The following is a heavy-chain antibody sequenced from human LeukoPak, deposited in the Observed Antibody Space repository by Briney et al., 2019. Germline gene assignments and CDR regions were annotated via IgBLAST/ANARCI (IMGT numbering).Heavy chain of an antibody. CDR3: ARERAYGTQDYLDY. CDR2: ISGSNGTT. Sequence: GGSLRLSCAASKLIFGDYSMNWVRQAPGKGLEWISYISGSNGTTYYADSVRGRFTISRDNAKNSLFLQMNSLRVEDTAVYYCARERAYGTQDYLDYWGQGTRVTVSS. D-gene: IGHD1-1*01. J-gene: IGHJ4*02. V-gene: IGHV3-48*01. CDR1: KLIFGDYS.